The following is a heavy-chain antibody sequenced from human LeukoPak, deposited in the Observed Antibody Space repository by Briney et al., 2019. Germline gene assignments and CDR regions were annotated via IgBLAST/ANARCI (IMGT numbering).Heavy chain of an antibody. Sequence: GGSLRLSCAASGFTFDDYAIHWVRQAPGKGLEWVSLISWDGGSTYYADSVKGRFTISRDNSKNSLYLQMNSLRAEDTALYYCAKDGVVVVPAAIGYYYYYYMDVWGKGTTVTVSS. J-gene: IGHJ6*03. CDR3: AKDGVVVVPAAIGYYYYYYMDV. D-gene: IGHD2-2*02. CDR2: ISWDGGST. V-gene: IGHV3-43D*04. CDR1: GFTFDDYA.